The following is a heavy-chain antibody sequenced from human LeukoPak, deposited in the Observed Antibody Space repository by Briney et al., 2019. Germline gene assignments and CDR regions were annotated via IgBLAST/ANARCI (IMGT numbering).Heavy chain of an antibody. V-gene: IGHV3-23*01. D-gene: IGHD2-15*01. Sequence: GGSLRLSCAPSGFTFSSYAMSWVRQAPGKGLEWVSAINGGGGSTYYADSVKGRFTISRDNSKSTLYLQMNSLRAEDTAVYYCAKGGVVHAFNIWGQGTMVTVSS. CDR3: AKGGVVHAFNI. CDR1: GFTFSSYA. J-gene: IGHJ3*02. CDR2: INGGGGST.